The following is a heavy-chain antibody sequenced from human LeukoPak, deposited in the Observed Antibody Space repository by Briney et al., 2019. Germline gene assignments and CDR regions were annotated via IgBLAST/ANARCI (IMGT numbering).Heavy chain of an antibody. J-gene: IGHJ4*02. V-gene: IGHV3-21*01. Sequence: GGSLRLSCAASGFTFSSYSMSWVRQAPWKGLEWVSSISDDSNYIYYADSVKGRFTISRDNAKNSLYLQMNSLRAEDTAVYYCANHLACGSTSCPPFDYWGQGTLVTVSS. CDR3: ANHLACGSTSCPPFDY. D-gene: IGHD2-2*01. CDR2: ISDDSNYI. CDR1: GFTFSSYS.